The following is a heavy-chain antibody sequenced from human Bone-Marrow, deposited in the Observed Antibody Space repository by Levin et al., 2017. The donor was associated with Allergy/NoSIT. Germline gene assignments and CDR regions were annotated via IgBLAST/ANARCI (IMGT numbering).Heavy chain of an antibody. V-gene: IGHV3-66*02. Sequence: PGESLKISCAASGFTVGTNYMSWVRQAPGKGLEWVSVIYRGGNTYYADSVKGRFTISRDNSQNTLYLQMSSLRAEDTAVYYCARDILAAYAFDIWGQGTMVTVSS. D-gene: IGHD5-12*01. CDR3: ARDILAAYAFDI. CDR2: IYRGGNT. CDR1: GFTVGTNY. J-gene: IGHJ3*02.